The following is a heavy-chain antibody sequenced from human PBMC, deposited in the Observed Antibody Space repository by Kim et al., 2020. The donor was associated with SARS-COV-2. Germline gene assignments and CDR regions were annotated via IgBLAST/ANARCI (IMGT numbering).Heavy chain of an antibody. V-gene: IGHV1-18*01. CDR3: ARGSRTTGYDY. CDR2: T. D-gene: IGHD3-9*01. Sequence: THYAEKSRGRFTMTTDTSTSTAHMELRSLRSDDTAVYYCARGSRTTGYDYWGQGNLVTVSS. J-gene: IGHJ4*02.